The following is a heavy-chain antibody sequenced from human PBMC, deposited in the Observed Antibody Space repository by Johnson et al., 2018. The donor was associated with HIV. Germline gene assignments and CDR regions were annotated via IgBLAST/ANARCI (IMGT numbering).Heavy chain of an antibody. J-gene: IGHJ3*02. D-gene: IGHD3-3*01. CDR1: GFTISTFW. V-gene: IGHV3-20*04. Sequence: VQLVESGGALVQPGGSLRLSCEVSGFTISTFWMHWVRQVPGKGLMWVSGISWNGGTTGYADSVKGRFTISRDNAKNSLYLQMNSLRAEDTALYYCARDRGVFWSGYYSAFDIWGQGTMVTVSS. CDR3: ARDRGVFWSGYYSAFDI. CDR2: ISWNGGTT.